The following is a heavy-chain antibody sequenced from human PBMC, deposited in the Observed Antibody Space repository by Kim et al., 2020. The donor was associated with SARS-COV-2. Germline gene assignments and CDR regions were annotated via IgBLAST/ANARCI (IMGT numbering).Heavy chain of an antibody. CDR1: GGSISSSDYY. J-gene: IGHJ5*02. CDR2: IYYSGNT. D-gene: IGHD2-21*01. V-gene: IGHV4-39*01. Sequence: SETLSLTCTVSGGSISSSDYYWGWIRQPPRKGLEWIATIYYSGNTFYNPSLKSRVTISVDTSKNQFSLRLNSVTATDTAMYYCARQSHTYCGRDCYSDNWFDPWGQGTLVTVSS. CDR3: ARQSHTYCGRDCYSDNWFDP.